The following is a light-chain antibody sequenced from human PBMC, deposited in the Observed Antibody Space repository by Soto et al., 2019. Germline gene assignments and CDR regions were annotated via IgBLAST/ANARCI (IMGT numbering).Light chain of an antibody. CDR1: QYIGSN. CDR3: EQYNNWPIT. V-gene: IGKV3-15*01. Sequence: EIVMTQSPATLSVSPGERATLSFMASQYIGSNLAWYQQKPGQAPRLLISGASTRATGIPARFIGSGSGTEFTLTISSLQSEDFAVYYCEQYNNWPITFGQGTRLEIK. J-gene: IGKJ5*01. CDR2: GAS.